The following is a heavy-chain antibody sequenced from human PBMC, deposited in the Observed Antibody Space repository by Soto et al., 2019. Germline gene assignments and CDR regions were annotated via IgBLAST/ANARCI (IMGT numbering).Heavy chain of an antibody. J-gene: IGHJ4*02. V-gene: IGHV4-61*08. CDR1: GDSVSSGDYY. Sequence: SETLSLTCTVSGDSVSSGDYYWRCIRPPPGEGLEWIGDVYFSGSNNYLPSLKSRLTMSVDTTKNQFSLKLNSVAAADTAVYFCSRSPVDTYISVWSDSWGQGTQVTVPS. CDR3: SRSPVDTYISVWSDS. D-gene: IGHD5-18*01. CDR2: VYFSGSN.